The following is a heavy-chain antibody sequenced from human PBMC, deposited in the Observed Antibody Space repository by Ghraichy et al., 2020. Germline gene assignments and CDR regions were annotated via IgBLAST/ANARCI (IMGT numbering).Heavy chain of an antibody. Sequence: GGSLRLSCVASGFTLSNYWMHWVRQVPGKGLVWVSRINSDGSSTSYADSVKGRFTISRDNAKNTLYLQMHSLRAEDTAVYYCARGSAYYDFWSGSQNPSDYWGQGTLVTVSS. CDR1: GFTLSNYW. J-gene: IGHJ4*02. V-gene: IGHV3-74*01. CDR3: ARGSAYYDFWSGSQNPSDY. D-gene: IGHD3-3*01. CDR2: INSDGSST.